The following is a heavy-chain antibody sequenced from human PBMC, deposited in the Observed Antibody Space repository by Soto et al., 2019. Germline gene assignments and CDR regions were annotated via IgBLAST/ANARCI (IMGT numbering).Heavy chain of an antibody. V-gene: IGHV3-33*01. D-gene: IGHD1-26*01. Sequence: QVQLVESGGGVVQPGRSLRLSCAASGFTFSGYGMHWVRQAPGKGLEWVAITRHDGSNTYYADSVRGRFTISRDNSKKTLYLQMDRLSAEDTAVYYCARDGVGATTFFGYFDYWGQGTLVTVSS. CDR2: TRHDGSNT. CDR3: ARDGVGATTFFGYFDY. J-gene: IGHJ4*02. CDR1: GFTFSGYG.